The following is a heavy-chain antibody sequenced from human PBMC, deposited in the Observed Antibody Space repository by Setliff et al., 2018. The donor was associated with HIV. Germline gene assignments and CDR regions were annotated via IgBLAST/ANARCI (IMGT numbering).Heavy chain of an antibody. J-gene: IGHJ4*02. D-gene: IGHD2-2*01. V-gene: IGHV3-21*01. CDR2: ISSNK. CDR1: GFTFSSYS. CDR3: AKGGDLRYCSSTSCLPLDY. Sequence: PGGSLRLSCAASGFTFSSYSMNWVRQAPGKGLEWVSSISSNKYYADSVKGRFTISRDNSKNTLYLQMNSLRAEDTAVYYCAKGGDLRYCSSTSCLPLDYWGQGTLVTVSS.